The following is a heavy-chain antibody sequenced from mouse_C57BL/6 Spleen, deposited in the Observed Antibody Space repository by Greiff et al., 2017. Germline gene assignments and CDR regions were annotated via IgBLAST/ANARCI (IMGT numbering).Heavy chain of an antibody. J-gene: IGHJ2*01. CDR2: IYPRDGST. CDR3: ARSDYYGSSYYFDY. V-gene: IGHV1-85*01. D-gene: IGHD1-1*01. CDR1: GYTFTSYD. Sequence: VQGVESGPELVKPGASVKLSCKASGYTFTSYDINWVKQRPGQGLEWIGWIYPRDGSTKYNEKFKGKATLTVDTSSSTAYMELHSLTSEDSAVYFCARSDYYGSSYYFDYWGQGTTLTVSS.